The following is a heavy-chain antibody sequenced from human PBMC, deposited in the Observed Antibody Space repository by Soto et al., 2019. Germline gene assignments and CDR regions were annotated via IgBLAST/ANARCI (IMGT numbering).Heavy chain of an antibody. CDR2: MYYSGAT. Sequence: QLQLQESGPGLVKPSETLSLACTVSGGSISSNSYYWDWIRQPPGKGLEWIGSMYYSGATYHNPYLQSRVTISVDTSKNQFSLHLSSVTAADTAGYYCARHAAYYSVWGKSDGSDYWGQGTLVTVSS. CDR3: ARHAAYYSVWGKSDGSDY. J-gene: IGHJ4*02. D-gene: IGHD3-16*01. V-gene: IGHV4-39*01. CDR1: GGSISSNSYY.